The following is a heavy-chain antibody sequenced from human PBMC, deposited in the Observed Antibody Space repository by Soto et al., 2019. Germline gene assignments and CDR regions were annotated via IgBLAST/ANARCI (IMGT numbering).Heavy chain of an antibody. CDR1: GYTFTSFG. D-gene: IGHD2-2*01. CDR3: ARDRIVAVPAGHDVFEC. J-gene: IGHJ3*01. Sequence: QVQLVQSGAEVQKPGASVKVSCKTSGYTFTSFGISWVRQAPGQGLEWMAWISTYNDNTKFAKRLQGRVTLSTDTSTSTVYMELRSLRSDDTAVYYCARDRIVAVPAGHDVFECWGQGTMVTVSS. V-gene: IGHV1-18*01. CDR2: ISTYNDNT.